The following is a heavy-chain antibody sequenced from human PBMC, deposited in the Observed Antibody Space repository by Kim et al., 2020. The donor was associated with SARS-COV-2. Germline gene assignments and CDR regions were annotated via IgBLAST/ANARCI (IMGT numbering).Heavy chain of an antibody. Sequence: GGSLRLSCTVSGFALSTYHMDWVRQAPGKGLEWISFITTSSSVIKYADSVQGRFAISRDNAKNALYLQMDRLRDEDTAVYFCARDLGTSPGGGYWGQGTL. CDR2: ITTSSSVI. J-gene: IGHJ4*02. V-gene: IGHV3-48*02. D-gene: IGHD1-7*01. CDR1: GFALSTYH. CDR3: ARDLGTSPGGGY.